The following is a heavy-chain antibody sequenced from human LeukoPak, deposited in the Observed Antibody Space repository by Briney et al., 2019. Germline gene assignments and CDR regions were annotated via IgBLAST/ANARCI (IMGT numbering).Heavy chain of an antibody. D-gene: IGHD4-17*01. Sequence: GGSLRLSCAASGFTFSAYYMSWVRQAPGKGLEWGSYISSSGSTIYYADSVKGRFTISRDNSKNTLYLQMNSLRAEDTAVYYCAKDLDYGENWFDPWGQGTLVTVSS. V-gene: IGHV3-11*01. CDR3: AKDLDYGENWFDP. CDR2: ISSSGSTI. J-gene: IGHJ5*02. CDR1: GFTFSAYY.